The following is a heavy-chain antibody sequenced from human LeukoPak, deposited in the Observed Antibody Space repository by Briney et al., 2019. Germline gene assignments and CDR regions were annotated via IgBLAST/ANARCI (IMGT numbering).Heavy chain of an antibody. Sequence: GASVKVSCKASGYTFTSYYMHWVRQAPGQGLEWMGRINPNSGGTNYAQKFQGRVTMTRDTSISTAYMELSRLRSDDTAVYYCASFGDYYDSSGQSSFDYWGQGTLVTVSS. D-gene: IGHD3-22*01. V-gene: IGHV1-2*06. CDR2: INPNSGGT. CDR1: GYTFTSYY. J-gene: IGHJ4*02. CDR3: ASFGDYYDSSGQSSFDY.